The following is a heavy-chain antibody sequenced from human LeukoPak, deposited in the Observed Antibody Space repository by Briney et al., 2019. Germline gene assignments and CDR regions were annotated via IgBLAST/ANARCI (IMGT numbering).Heavy chain of an antibody. J-gene: IGHJ6*03. D-gene: IGHD5/OR15-5a*01. Sequence: GASVKVSCKASGYTFTSYYMHWVRQAPGQGLEWMGWINPNSGGTNYAQKFQGRVTMTRDTSISTAYMELSRLRSDDTAVYYCARDLRLRFYYYYYYMDVWGKGTTVTVSS. CDR3: ARDLRLRFYYYYYYMDV. CDR2: INPNSGGT. CDR1: GYTFTSYY. V-gene: IGHV1-2*02.